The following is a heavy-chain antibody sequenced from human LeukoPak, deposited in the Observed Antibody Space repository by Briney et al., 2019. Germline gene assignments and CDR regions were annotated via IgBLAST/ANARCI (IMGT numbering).Heavy chain of an antibody. CDR1: GFTFNNYA. V-gene: IGHV3-23*01. CDR3: ARNWVDY. J-gene: IGHJ4*02. D-gene: IGHD7-27*01. CDR2: ISAIGGIT. Sequence: GGSLRLSCAASGFTFNNYAMTWVRQAPGKGLEWFSTISAIGGITYYADSVKGRFTISRDNSNNALYVQMNGLRAEDTAIYYCARNWVDYWGQGTLVTVSS.